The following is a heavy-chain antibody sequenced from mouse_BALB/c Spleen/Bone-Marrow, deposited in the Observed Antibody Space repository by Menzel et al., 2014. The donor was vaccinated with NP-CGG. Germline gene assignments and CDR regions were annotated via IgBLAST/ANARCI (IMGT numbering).Heavy chain of an antibody. Sequence: EVMLVESGGGLVKPGGSMKLSCAASGFAFSSYAMSWVHQTPEKRLEWVAYISKGGGSTYYHDTVKGRFTITIDNATNALSLQMSNLNADDTAMYCDTRHELGLFDYWGQGTTLTVSS. V-gene: IGHV5-12-1*01. CDR3: TRHELGLFDY. D-gene: IGHD4-1*01. J-gene: IGHJ2*01. CDR1: GFAFSSYA. CDR2: ISKGGGST.